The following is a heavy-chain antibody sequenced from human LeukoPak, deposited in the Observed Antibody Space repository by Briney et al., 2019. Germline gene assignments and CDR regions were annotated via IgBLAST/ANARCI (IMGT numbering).Heavy chain of an antibody. V-gene: IGHV1-2*02. CDR1: GYTFTGYY. D-gene: IGHD4-11*01. Sequence: ASVKVSCKASGYTFTGYYMHWVRQAPGQGLEWMGWINPNSGGTNYAQKFQGRVTMTRDTSISTAYMELSRLRSDDTAVYYCARRLPEYYYYYMDVWGKGTTVTVSS. CDR3: ARRLPEYYYYYMDV. CDR2: INPNSGGT. J-gene: IGHJ6*03.